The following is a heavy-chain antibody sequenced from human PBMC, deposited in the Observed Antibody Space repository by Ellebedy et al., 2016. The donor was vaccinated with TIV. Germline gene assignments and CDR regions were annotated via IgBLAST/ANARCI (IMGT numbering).Heavy chain of an antibody. CDR2: IYYSGST. D-gene: IGHD6-19*01. V-gene: IGHV4-59*05. Sequence: MPSETLSLTCTVSGDSISSYYWSWIRQPPGKGLEWIGSIYYSGSTYYNPSLKGRVTISVDTSKNQFSLKLSSVTAADTAVYYCARQGHSSGWYVGEYYFDYWGQGTLVTVSS. CDR3: ARQGHSSGWYVGEYYFDY. J-gene: IGHJ4*02. CDR1: GDSISSYY.